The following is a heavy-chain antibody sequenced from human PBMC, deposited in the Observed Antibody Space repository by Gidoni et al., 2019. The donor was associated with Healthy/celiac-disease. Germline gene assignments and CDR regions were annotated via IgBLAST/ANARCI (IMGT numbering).Heavy chain of an antibody. D-gene: IGHD2-15*01. J-gene: IGHJ4*02. V-gene: IGHV3-9*01. CDR1: GFTFDDYA. CDR3: AKGGGGRLPLPKGHSNFDY. Sequence: EVQLVESGGGLVQPGRSLRLSCAASGFTFDDYAMHWVRQAPGKGLEWVSGISWNSGSIGYADSVKGRFTISRDNAKNSLYLQMNSLRAEDTALYYCAKGGGGRLPLPKGHSNFDYWGQGTLVTVSS. CDR2: ISWNSGSI.